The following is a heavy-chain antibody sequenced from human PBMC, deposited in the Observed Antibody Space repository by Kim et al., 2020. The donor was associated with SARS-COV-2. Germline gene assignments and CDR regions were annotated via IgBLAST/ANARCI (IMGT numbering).Heavy chain of an antibody. CDR2: IYSAGST. D-gene: IGHD4-17*01. CDR3: AKERTTVTKSAFDI. Sequence: LSLTCAASEFTVSSNYMSWVRQAPGKGLEWVSVIYSAGSTYYADSVKGRFTISRDNSKNTLYLQMNSLRAEDTAVYYCAKERTTVTKSAFDIWGLGTMVTVSS. J-gene: IGHJ3*02. V-gene: IGHV3-66*01. CDR1: EFTVSSNY.